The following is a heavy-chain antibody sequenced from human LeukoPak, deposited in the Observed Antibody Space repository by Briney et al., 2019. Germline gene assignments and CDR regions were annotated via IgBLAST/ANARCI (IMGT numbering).Heavy chain of an antibody. V-gene: IGHV3-21*01. J-gene: IGHJ3*02. D-gene: IGHD1-14*01. CDR1: GLTFSTYT. CDR3: ARGASLNQPDAFDI. CDR2: ITSSSRYI. Sequence: PGPSLRLSCAASGLTFSTYTMNSARHAPRKGLEWVSSITSSSRYIYYADSVKGRFTISRDNAKNTLYLQMNSLTAEDTAVYFCARGASLNQPDAFDIWGQGTTVTVSS.